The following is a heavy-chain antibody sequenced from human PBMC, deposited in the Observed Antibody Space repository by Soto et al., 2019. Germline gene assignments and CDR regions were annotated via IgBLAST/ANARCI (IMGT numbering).Heavy chain of an antibody. CDR2: IYSGGNT. CDR3: ARVTRGVRQYYFDY. J-gene: IGHJ4*02. D-gene: IGHD3-10*01. Sequence: EVQLVESGGGLIQPGGSLRLACAASGFTVSSNYMSWVRQAPGKGLEWVSVIYSGGNTYYADSVKGRFTISRDNSKNTLYLQMNSLRVEDTAVYYCARVTRGVRQYYFDYWGQGPLVTASS. V-gene: IGHV3-53*01. CDR1: GFTVSSNY.